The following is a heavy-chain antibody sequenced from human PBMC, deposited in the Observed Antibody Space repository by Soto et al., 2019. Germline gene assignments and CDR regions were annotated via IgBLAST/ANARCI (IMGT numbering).Heavy chain of an antibody. V-gene: IGHV1-69*12. CDR3: ARGNHRWIQLWYFDP. CDR1: GGTFSNYP. D-gene: IGHD5-18*01. Sequence: QVQLVQSGAEVKKPGSSVKVSCKASGGTFSNYPISWVRQAPGQGLEWMGGIIPIFGTVNYAQKFQGRVTMTADESTSTAYMELSRLRSEDTAVYYCARGNHRWIQLWYFDPWGRGTLVTVSS. CDR2: IIPIFGTV. J-gene: IGHJ2*01.